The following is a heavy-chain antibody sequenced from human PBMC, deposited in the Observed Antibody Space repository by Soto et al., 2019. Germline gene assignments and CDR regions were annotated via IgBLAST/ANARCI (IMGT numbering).Heavy chain of an antibody. Sequence: SVKVSCKASGGTFSSYAISWVRQAPGQGLEWMGGIIPIFGTANYAQKFQGRVTITADESTSTAYMELSSLRSEDTAVYYCASITGSYYAFDYWGQGTLVTVYS. CDR1: GGTFSSYA. J-gene: IGHJ4*02. CDR2: IIPIFGTA. V-gene: IGHV1-69*13. CDR3: ASITGSYYAFDY. D-gene: IGHD1-26*01.